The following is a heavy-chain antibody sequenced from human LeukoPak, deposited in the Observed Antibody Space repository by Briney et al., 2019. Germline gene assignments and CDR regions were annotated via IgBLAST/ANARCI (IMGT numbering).Heavy chain of an antibody. D-gene: IGHD3-3*01. Sequence: PGGSLRLSCAASGFTFNNFAMTWVRQAPGKGLEWVSTINGSTYYADSVKGRFTISRDNSKNTLYLQMNSLRAEDTAVYYCARDQYYDFWSGYYTYYFDYWGQGTLVTVSS. V-gene: IGHV3-23*01. CDR2: INGST. CDR1: GFTFNNFA. J-gene: IGHJ4*02. CDR3: ARDQYYDFWSGYYTYYFDY.